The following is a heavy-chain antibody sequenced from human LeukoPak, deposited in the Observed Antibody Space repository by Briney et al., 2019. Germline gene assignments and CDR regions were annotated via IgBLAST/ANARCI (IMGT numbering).Heavy chain of an antibody. CDR3: ARDLSGWTTVTTGD. D-gene: IGHD4-17*01. J-gene: IGHJ4*02. V-gene: IGHV3-30-3*01. Sequence: PGRSLRLSCAASGFTFSSYAMHWVRQAPGKGLEWVAVISYDGSNKYYADSVKGRFTISRDNSKNTLYLQMNSLRAEDTAVYYCARDLSGWTTVTTGDWGQGTLVTVSS. CDR2: ISYDGSNK. CDR1: GFTFSSYA.